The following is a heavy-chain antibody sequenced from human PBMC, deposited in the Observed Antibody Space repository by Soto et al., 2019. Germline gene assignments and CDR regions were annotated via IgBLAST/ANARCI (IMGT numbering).Heavy chain of an antibody. CDR2: IYYSGST. J-gene: IGHJ5*02. D-gene: IGHD2-15*01. CDR1: GGSISSTSYY. CDR3: ARSNEDTVAVGGWFDP. V-gene: IGHV4-39*01. Sequence: LSLTCTVSGGSISSTSYYWGWIRQPPGKGLEWIGSIYYSGSTYYNASLKSRVTISVDTSKNQFSLKLTSVIAADTAVYFCARSNEDTVAVGGWFDPWGQGTLVTVSS.